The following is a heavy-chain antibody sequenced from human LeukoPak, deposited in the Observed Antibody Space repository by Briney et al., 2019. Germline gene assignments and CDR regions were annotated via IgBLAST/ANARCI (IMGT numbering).Heavy chain of an antibody. V-gene: IGHV3-48*03. J-gene: IGHJ4*02. CDR1: GFTFSRYE. CDR3: ARAHPGDYSDFQFDY. CDR2: ISSSGSTI. Sequence: PGGSLRLSCAASGFTFSRYEMNWVRQTPGKGLEWVSYISSSGSTIYYAESVKGRFTISRDNAKNSLYLQMNSLRAEDTALYYCARAHPGDYSDFQFDYWGQGTLVTVSS. D-gene: IGHD4-11*01.